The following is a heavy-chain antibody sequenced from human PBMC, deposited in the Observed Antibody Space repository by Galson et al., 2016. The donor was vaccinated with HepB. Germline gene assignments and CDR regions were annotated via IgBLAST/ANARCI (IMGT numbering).Heavy chain of an antibody. CDR1: GGSISNYY. V-gene: IGHV4-39*06. CDR3: AREAQITIFGVVIPAHFDY. D-gene: IGHD3-3*01. Sequence: ETLSLTCTVSGGSISNYYLAWIRQSPGKGLEWIGSISYSGDTYYNPSLKSRVTISLDTSKNQLPLRLSSLTAADTAVYYCAREAQITIFGVVIPAHFDYWGQGTLVTVSS. J-gene: IGHJ4*02. CDR2: ISYSGDT.